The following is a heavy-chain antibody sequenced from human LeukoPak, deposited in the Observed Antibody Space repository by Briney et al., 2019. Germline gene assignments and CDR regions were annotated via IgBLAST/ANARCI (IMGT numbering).Heavy chain of an antibody. Sequence: GGSLRLSCAASGFTFSSYAMSWVRQAPGKGLEWVSVIYSGGSTYYADSVKGRFTISRDNSKNTLYLQMNSLRAEDTAVYYCASDIAAAFRFDYRGQGTLVTVSS. CDR1: GFTFSSYA. J-gene: IGHJ4*02. D-gene: IGHD6-13*01. CDR3: ASDIAAAFRFDY. V-gene: IGHV3-66*01. CDR2: IYSGGST.